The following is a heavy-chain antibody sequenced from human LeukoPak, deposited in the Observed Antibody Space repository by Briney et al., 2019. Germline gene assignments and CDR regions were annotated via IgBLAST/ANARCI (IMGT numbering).Heavy chain of an antibody. J-gene: IGHJ4*02. V-gene: IGHV3-30-3*01. Sequence: GGSLRLSCAASGFTFSTYALHWVRQAPGKGLEWVAVISYDGSNKYYADSVKGRFSISRDSSKNTLYLEMNSLRAEDTAVYYCARHYDTSGYHYFDFRGQGTLVTVSS. CDR3: ARHYDTSGYHYFDF. D-gene: IGHD3-22*01. CDR2: ISYDGSNK. CDR1: GFTFSTYA.